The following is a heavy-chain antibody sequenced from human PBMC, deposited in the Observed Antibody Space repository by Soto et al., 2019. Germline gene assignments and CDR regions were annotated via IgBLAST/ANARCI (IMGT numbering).Heavy chain of an antibody. D-gene: IGHD5-18*01. CDR2: ISGSGGST. V-gene: IGHV3-23*01. CDR3: ATDPNANTAIDYYYGMDV. J-gene: IGHJ6*02. Sequence: VGSLRLSCAASGFTFSSYAMSWVRQSPGNGLEWVSAISGSGGSTYYEDSVKGRFTISRHNSKNTLYLQMNSLRAEETAVYYCATDPNANTAIDYYYGMDVWGQGTTVTVSS. CDR1: GFTFSSYA.